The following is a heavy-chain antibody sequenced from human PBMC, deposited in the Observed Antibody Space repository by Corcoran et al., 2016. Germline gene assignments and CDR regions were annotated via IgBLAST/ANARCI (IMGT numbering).Heavy chain of an antibody. CDR2: MNSNSGNT. V-gene: IGHV1-8*01. CDR1: GYTFINHD. J-gene: IGHJ5*02. CDR3: MRGSGQDGRDWFDP. Sequence: QVQLVQSGAEVKKPGASVKVSCKASGYTFINHDINWVRQATGQGLEWMGWMNSNSGNTGYAQMFQGRVTMTRDTSIDTAYLELSSLRYDDKAVYFCMRGSGQDGRDWFDPWGQGTAVIVSS. D-gene: IGHD6-19*01.